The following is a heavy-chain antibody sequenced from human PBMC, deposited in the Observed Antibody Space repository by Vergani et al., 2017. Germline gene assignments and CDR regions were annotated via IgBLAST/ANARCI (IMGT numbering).Heavy chain of an antibody. D-gene: IGHD3-22*01. CDR1: GYSISSGYY. CDR3: ATYYYDSSGYFPFDI. J-gene: IGHJ3*02. Sequence: QVQLQESGPGLVKPSETLSLTCTVSGYSISSGYYWGWIRQPPGKGLEWIGSIYHSGSTYYNTSLTSRVTISVDTSKNKFSLKLSSVPAADTAVYYCATYYYDSSGYFPFDIWGQGTMVTVSS. V-gene: IGHV4-38-2*02. CDR2: IYHSGST.